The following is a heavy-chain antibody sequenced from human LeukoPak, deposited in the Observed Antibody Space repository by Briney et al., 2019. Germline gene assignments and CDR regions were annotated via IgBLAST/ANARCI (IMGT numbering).Heavy chain of an antibody. CDR3: VGSKAPFFYFDY. CDR1: GFTFSAYS. V-gene: IGHV3-48*01. J-gene: IGHJ4*02. Sequence: GGSLRLSCAASGFTFSAYSLSWVRQPPGQGLERLSYISSTGSTIYYAGSVKGRFTISRDNAKNSLYLQMNSLRAADTAVYYCVGSKAPFFYFDYWGQGILVTVSS. CDR2: ISSTGSTI. D-gene: IGHD2/OR15-2a*01.